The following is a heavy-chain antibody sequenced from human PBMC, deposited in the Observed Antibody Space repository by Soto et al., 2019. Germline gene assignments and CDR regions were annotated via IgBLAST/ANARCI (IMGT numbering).Heavy chain of an antibody. D-gene: IGHD4-17*01. V-gene: IGHV4-59*01. CDR1: GYTFTSY. CDR2: IYYSGST. J-gene: IGHJ3*02. Sequence: CKASGYTFTSYWSWIRQPPGKGLEWIGYIYYSGSTNYNPSLKSRVTISVDTSKNQFSLKLSSVTAADTAVYYCARVRNYGGNPGIFSDIWGQGTMVTVSS. CDR3: ARVRNYGGNPGIFSDI.